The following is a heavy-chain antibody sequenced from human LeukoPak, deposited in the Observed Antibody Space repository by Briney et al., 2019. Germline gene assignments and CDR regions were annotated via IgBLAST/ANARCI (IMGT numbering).Heavy chain of an antibody. CDR1: GFTFSSYA. J-gene: IGHJ1*01. D-gene: IGHD3-9*01. CDR2: ISSGDST. V-gene: IGHV3-23*01. Sequence: GGSLRLSCAASGFTFSSYAMNWVRHAPGKGLEWVAGISSGDSTFHAESVKGRFTISRDKSKDTLYLQMNSLRAEDTAVYYCAKDATASPYFHWFDSWGQGTQVIVSS. CDR3: AKDATASPYFHWFDS.